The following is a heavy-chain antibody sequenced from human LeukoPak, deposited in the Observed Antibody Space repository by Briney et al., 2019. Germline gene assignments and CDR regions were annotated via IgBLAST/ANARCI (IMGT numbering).Heavy chain of an antibody. D-gene: IGHD3-22*01. Sequence: SETLSLTCTVSGDSISSSSYYWAWIRQPPGKGPEWVGSLYYSGSAYYNPSLKSRVTISVDTSKSQFSLKLTSVTAADTAVYYCARGALKYYDSSGYYYLLDYWGQGTLVTVSS. CDR2: LYYSGSA. J-gene: IGHJ4*02. CDR3: ARGALKYYDSSGYYYLLDY. V-gene: IGHV4-39*01. CDR1: GDSISSSSYY.